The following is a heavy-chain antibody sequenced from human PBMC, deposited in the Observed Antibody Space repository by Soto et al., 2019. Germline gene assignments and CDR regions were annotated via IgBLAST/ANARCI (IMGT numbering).Heavy chain of an antibody. CDR1: GFTFSSYE. D-gene: IGHD3-22*01. Sequence: GGSLRLSCAASGFTFSSYEMNWVRQAPGKGLEWVSYISSSGSTIYYADSVKGRFTISRDNAKNSLYLQMNSLRAEDTDVYYCARALHYYDSSGYYYDYWGQGTLVTVSS. CDR3: ARALHYYDSSGYYYDY. V-gene: IGHV3-48*03. CDR2: ISSSGSTI. J-gene: IGHJ4*02.